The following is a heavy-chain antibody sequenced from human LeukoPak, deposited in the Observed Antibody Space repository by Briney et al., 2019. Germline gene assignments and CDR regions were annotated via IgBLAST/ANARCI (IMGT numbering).Heavy chain of an antibody. CDR2: ISAYNANT. CDR1: GYTFTSYG. V-gene: IGHV1-18*01. Sequence: ASVKVSCKASGYTFTSYGVSWVRQAPGQGLEWMGWISAYNANTNYAQKLQDRVTMTTDTSTNTAYMELRSLRSDDTAVYYCANASHYDFWSGGGDWFDPWGQGTLVTVSS. J-gene: IGHJ5*02. CDR3: ANASHYDFWSGGGDWFDP. D-gene: IGHD3-3*01.